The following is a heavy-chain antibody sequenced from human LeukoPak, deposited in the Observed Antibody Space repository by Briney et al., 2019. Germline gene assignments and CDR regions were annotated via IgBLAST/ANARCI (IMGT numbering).Heavy chain of an antibody. D-gene: IGHD3-9*01. CDR2: INHSGST. J-gene: IGHJ5*02. CDR1: GGSFSGYY. CDR3: ARGALLRYFDWLLPDNWFDP. Sequence: SETLSLTCAVYGGSFSGYYWSWIRQPPGKGLEWIGEINHSGSTNCNPSLKSRVTISVDTSKSQFSLKLSSVTAADTAVYYCARGALLRYFDWLLPDNWFDPWGQGTLVTVSS. V-gene: IGHV4-34*01.